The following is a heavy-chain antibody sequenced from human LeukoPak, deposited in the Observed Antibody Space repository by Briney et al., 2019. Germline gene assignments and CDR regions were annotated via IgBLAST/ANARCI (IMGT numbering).Heavy chain of an antibody. CDR1: GFTFSRYA. CDR3: ASPLSSNWYNY. D-gene: IGHD6-13*01. J-gene: IGHJ4*02. V-gene: IGHV3-23*01. Sequence: PGGSLRLSCAASGFTFSRYAMSWVRQAPGKGLEWVSAISKSGDHTYYADSVKGRFTISRDNSKDTLYLRMNSLRAEDTALYYCASPLSSNWYNYWGQGTLVTVPS. CDR2: ISKSGDHT.